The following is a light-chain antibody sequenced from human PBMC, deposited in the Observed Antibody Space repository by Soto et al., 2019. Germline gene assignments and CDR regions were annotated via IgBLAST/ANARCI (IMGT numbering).Light chain of an antibody. CDR1: QSVGIN. J-gene: IGKJ1*01. V-gene: IGKV3-20*01. CDR3: HQYGSSGT. CDR2: GAS. Sequence: TQSPAILSVSPGERATLSCRASQSVGINVAWYQQKPGQAPRLLIYGASNRATGIPDRFSGSGSGTDFTLPISSLEHADFAVYYCHQYGSSGTFGQGTKVDIK.